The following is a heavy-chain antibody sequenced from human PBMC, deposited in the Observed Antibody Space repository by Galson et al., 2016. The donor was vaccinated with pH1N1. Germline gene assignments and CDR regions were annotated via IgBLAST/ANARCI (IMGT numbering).Heavy chain of an antibody. CDR2: IIPTFGTT. D-gene: IGHD4-23*01. Sequence: SVKVSCKVSEGTFTSSTITWVRHAPGQGLEWVGDIIPTFGTTTYALKFRGRVTLTADGSLHTAFMELSGLTSQDTAVYYCARTPTSVVTVYSPFDVWGQGTTVTVSS. J-gene: IGHJ6*02. V-gene: IGHV1-69*13. CDR3: ARTPTSVVTVYSPFDV. CDR1: EGTFTSST.